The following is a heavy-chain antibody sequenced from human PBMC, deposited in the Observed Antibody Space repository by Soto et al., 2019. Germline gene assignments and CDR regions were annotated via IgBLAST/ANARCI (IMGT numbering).Heavy chain of an antibody. V-gene: IGHV3-30-3*01. CDR1: GFTFSSYA. D-gene: IGHD6-6*01. CDR2: IPYDGSNK. CDR3: ARDLGEQLVGNYYYGMDV. Sequence: VQLLESGGGLVQPGGSLRLSCAASGFTFSSYAMSWVRQAPGKGLEWVAVIPYDGSNKYYADSVKGRFTISRDNSKNTLYLQMNSLRAEDTAVYYCARDLGEQLVGNYYYGMDVWGQGTTVTVSS. J-gene: IGHJ6*02.